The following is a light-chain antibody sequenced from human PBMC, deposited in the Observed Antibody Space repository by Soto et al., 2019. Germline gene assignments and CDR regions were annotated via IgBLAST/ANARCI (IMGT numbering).Light chain of an antibody. V-gene: IGKV1-33*01. Sequence: DIQMTQSPSSLSASVGDRVSITCQASQDISHYLNWYQQKPGKAPTLLIYDASNLETGVPSRFSGGGSGTDFTFTISSLQPEDIATYYCQQYDNLPFTFGGGTRWIT. CDR2: DAS. CDR3: QQYDNLPFT. CDR1: QDISHY. J-gene: IGKJ4*01.